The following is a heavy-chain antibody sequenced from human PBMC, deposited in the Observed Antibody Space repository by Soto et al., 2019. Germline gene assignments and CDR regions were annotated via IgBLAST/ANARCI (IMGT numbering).Heavy chain of an antibody. CDR2: ISSSSYI. CDR1: GFTFSSYS. CDR3: ARLTFNSWSYYH. D-gene: IGHD1-26*01. V-gene: IGHV3-21*01. Sequence: PGGSLRLSCAASGFTFSSYSMNWVRQAPGKGLEWVSSISSSSYIYYADSVKGRFTISRDNAKNSLYLQMNSLRAEDTAVYYCARLTFNSWSYYHWGQGTLVTVSS. J-gene: IGHJ5*02.